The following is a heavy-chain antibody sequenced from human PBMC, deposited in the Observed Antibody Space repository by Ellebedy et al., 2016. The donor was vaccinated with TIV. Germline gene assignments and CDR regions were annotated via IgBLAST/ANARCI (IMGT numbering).Heavy chain of an antibody. CDR2: VNSDGRTT. D-gene: IGHD4-11*01. V-gene: IGHV3-74*01. Sequence: GESLKISCAASGFTFSSYWMHWVRQAPGKGLVWVSRVNSDGRTTDYADSVKGRFTISRDNAKNTLFLQMNSLRAEDTAVYYCARGGTTVTTMEDYWGQGTLVTVSS. J-gene: IGHJ4*02. CDR1: GFTFSSYW. CDR3: ARGGTTVTTMEDY.